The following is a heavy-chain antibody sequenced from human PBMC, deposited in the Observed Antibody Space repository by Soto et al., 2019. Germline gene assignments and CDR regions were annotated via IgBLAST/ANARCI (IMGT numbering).Heavy chain of an antibody. Sequence: EVQLLESGGGLVQPGGSLRLSCSASGFTFNNYAMTWVRQAPWKGLEWVSGFSGVSGSGDNTYYADSVKGRFTISRDHSKNTLFLQMNSLIAEDTAVYCCLQGGFGQILDYWGQGILVAVSS. CDR3: LQGGFGQILDY. CDR2: VSGSGDNT. D-gene: IGHD3-16*01. J-gene: IGHJ4*02. V-gene: IGHV3-23*01. CDR1: GFTFNNYA.